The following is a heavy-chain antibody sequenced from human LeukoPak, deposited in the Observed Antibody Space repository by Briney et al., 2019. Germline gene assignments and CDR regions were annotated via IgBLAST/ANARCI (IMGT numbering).Heavy chain of an antibody. D-gene: IGHD3-22*01. CDR2: IKQDGSEK. CDR1: GFTFSSYW. CDR3: ATLIHSSGYYYYDY. Sequence: GGSLRLSCVASGFTFSSYWMSWVRQAPGKGLEWVANIKQDGSEKYYVDSVKGRFTISRDNAKNSLYLQMNSLRAEDTAVYYCATLIHSSGYYYYDYWGQGTLVTVS. J-gene: IGHJ4*02. V-gene: IGHV3-7*01.